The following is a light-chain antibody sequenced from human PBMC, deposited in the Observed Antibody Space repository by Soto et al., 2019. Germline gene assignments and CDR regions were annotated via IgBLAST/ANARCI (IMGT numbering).Light chain of an antibody. Sequence: QSVLTQPPSASETPGQRVTISCSGSSSNIGINTVDWFQQLPGTTPKLLIYNNNQRPSGVPARFSGSKSGTSAALVISGRQSEDESDYYCAAWDDSLTGYVFGTGTKVTVL. CDR1: SSNIGINT. CDR2: NNN. CDR3: AAWDDSLTGYV. J-gene: IGLJ1*01. V-gene: IGLV1-44*01.